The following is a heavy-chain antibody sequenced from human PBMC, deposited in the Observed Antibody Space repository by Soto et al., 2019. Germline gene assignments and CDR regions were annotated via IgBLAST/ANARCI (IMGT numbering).Heavy chain of an antibody. J-gene: IGHJ6*02. CDR2: IGTAGDT. CDR3: AREGYYGSGSYRAYYYYYGMDV. Sequence: GGSLRLSCAASGFTFSSYDMHWVRQATGKGLEWVSAIGTAGDTYYPGSVKGRFTISRENAKNSLYLQMNSLRAEDTAVYYCAREGYYGSGSYRAYYYYYGMDVWGQGTTVTVSS. CDR1: GFTFSSYD. V-gene: IGHV3-13*01. D-gene: IGHD3-10*01.